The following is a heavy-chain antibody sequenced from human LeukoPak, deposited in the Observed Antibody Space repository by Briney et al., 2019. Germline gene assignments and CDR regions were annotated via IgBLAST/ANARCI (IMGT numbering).Heavy chain of an antibody. D-gene: IGHD3-10*01. V-gene: IGHV4-61*02. J-gene: IGHJ4*02. CDR2: IYNSGST. Sequence: PSETLSLTCVVSGGSISCGSYYWNWIRQPAGKGLEWMGRIYNSGSTNYSPSLKSRVTISVDTSRNQLSLQLTSVTAADTAVYYCARQTFGVLYFDSWGQGTLVTVSS. CDR1: GGSISCGSYY. CDR3: ARQTFGVLYFDS.